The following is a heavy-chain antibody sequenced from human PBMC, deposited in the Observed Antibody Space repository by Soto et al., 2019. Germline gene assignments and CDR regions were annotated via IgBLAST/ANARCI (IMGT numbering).Heavy chain of an antibody. CDR3: ARALILTGYYTHDAFDI. V-gene: IGHV4-61*08. J-gene: IGHJ3*02. Sequence: PSETLSLTCAVSGGSISSGGYYWSWIRQPPGKGLEWIGYIYYSGSTNYNPSLKSRVTISVDTSKNQFSLKLSSVTAADTAVYYCARALILTGYYTHDAFDIWGQGTRVTVSS. CDR2: IYYSGST. CDR1: GGSISSGGYY. D-gene: IGHD3-9*01.